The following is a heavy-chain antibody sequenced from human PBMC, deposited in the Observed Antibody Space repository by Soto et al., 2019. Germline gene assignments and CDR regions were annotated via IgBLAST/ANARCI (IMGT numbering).Heavy chain of an antibody. CDR2: VGADKGDA. Sequence: ESSVKVSCKASGYSFTNHGLSCVRAPAGQGHEWMGWVGADKGDAKYALKIHVRVTMTIGTSTNAAYMELKSLRSDVTAEYSCAAGLCRSTSGYTVPHFWGQGTLVTVSS. J-gene: IGHJ4*02. CDR1: GYSFTNHG. CDR3: AAGLCRSTSGYTVPHF. D-gene: IGHD2-2*02. V-gene: IGHV1-18*04.